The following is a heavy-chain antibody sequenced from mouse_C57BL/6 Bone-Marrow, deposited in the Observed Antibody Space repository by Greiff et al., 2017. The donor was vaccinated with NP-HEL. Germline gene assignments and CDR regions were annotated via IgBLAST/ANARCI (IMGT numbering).Heavy chain of an antibody. CDR1: GFTFSSYG. D-gene: IGHD3-2*02. J-gene: IGHJ3*01. Sequence: DVKLVESGGDLVKPGGSLKLSCAASGFTFSSYGMSWVRQTPDKRLEWVATISSGGSYTYYPDSVKGRFTISRDNAKNTLYLQMSSLKSEDTAMYYCVRTQLRSLAWFAYWGQGTLVTVSA. CDR3: VRTQLRSLAWFAY. CDR2: ISSGGSYT. V-gene: IGHV5-6*02.